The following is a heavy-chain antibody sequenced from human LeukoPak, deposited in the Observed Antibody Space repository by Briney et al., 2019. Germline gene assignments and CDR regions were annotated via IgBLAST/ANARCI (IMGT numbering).Heavy chain of an antibody. D-gene: IGHD2-2*01. J-gene: IGHJ5*02. CDR3: SRSPEGGPATNWFDP. CDR1: GYSFTSYD. Sequence: ASVKVSCKASGYSFTSYDINWVRQAPGQGLEWMGVVNPRGGGTTYAQMFQRRVTMTRDTSTGTVYIELSSVKSEDTAVCYCSRSPEGGPATNWFDPWGQGTLFTVSS. CDR2: VNPRGGGT. V-gene: IGHV1-46*01.